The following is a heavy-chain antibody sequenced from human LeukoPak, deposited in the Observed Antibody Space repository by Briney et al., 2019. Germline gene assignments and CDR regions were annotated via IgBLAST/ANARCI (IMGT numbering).Heavy chain of an antibody. J-gene: IGHJ5*02. CDR1: GASVSSASY. CDR3: ARSRAFNSGAFDP. D-gene: IGHD1-26*01. Sequence: PSETLSLTCTVSGASVSSASYWSWIRQPPGKGVEWIAHIYDGVNTNYNPSLKSRVTISVDTSKNQFSLRLNSVTAADTAVYYCARSRAFNSGAFDPWGQGSLVTVSS. CDR2: IYDGVNT. V-gene: IGHV4-61*01.